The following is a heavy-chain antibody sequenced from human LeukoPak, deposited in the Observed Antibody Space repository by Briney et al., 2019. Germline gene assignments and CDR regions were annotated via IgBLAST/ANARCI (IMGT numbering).Heavy chain of an antibody. CDR1: GFTFSDYY. V-gene: IGHV3-11*04. CDR2: ISSSGSTI. D-gene: IGHD6-19*01. Sequence: GGSLRLSCAASGFTFSDYYMSWIRQAPGKGLEWVSYISSSGSTIYYADSVKGRFTISRDNAKNSLYLQMNSLRAEDTAVYYCARDGIIAVASYYYYYMDVWGKGTTVTVSS. CDR3: ARDGIIAVASYYYYYMDV. J-gene: IGHJ6*03.